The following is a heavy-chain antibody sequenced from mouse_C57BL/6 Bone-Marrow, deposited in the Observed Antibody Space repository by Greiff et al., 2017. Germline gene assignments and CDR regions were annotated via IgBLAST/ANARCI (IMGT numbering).Heavy chain of an antibody. CDR2: IDPENGDT. V-gene: IGHV14-4*01. CDR3: TYFVTAAEVSVDY. J-gene: IGHJ2*01. CDR1: GFNFKDDY. Sequence: EVQLQQSGAELVRPWASVKLSCTASGFNFKDDYMHWVKQRPEQGLEWIGWIDPENGDTEDASKFQGKATITADTSSNTAYQQLSSLTSEDTAVYYSTYFVTAAEVSVDYWGQGTTLTVSA. D-gene: IGHD2-1*01.